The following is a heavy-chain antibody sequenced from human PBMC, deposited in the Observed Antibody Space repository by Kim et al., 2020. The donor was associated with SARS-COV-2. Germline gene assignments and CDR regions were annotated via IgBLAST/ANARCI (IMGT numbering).Heavy chain of an antibody. V-gene: IGHV1-46*01. CDR1: GYTFTNYY. Sequence: ASVKVSCKATGYTFTNYYMHWVRQAPGQGLEWMGVINPRTGGTIYAQKFQGRLTMTRDTSTTTVYMELSSLKSEDTAVYYCARDRPIARVNLLNWFDPWGQGTLVSVSS. D-gene: IGHD2-15*01. CDR2: INPRTGGT. CDR3: ARDRPIARVNLLNWFDP. J-gene: IGHJ5*02.